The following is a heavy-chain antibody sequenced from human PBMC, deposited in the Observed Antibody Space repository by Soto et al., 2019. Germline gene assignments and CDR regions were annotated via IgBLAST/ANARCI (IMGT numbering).Heavy chain of an antibody. V-gene: IGHV3-23*01. Sequence: GGSLRLSCAASGFTFSSYAMSWVRQAPGKGLEWVSAISGSGGSTYYADSVKGRFTISRDNSKNTLYLQMNSLRAEDTAVYYCAKGGSDYGDYEVELRDYWGQGTLVTVSS. CDR2: ISGSGGST. J-gene: IGHJ4*02. CDR3: AKGGSDYGDYEVELRDY. CDR1: GFTFSSYA. D-gene: IGHD4-17*01.